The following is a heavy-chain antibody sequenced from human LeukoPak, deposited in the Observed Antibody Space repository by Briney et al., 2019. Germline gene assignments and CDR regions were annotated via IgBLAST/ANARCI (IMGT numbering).Heavy chain of an antibody. CDR3: ARRYYYNWGSFPFAF. V-gene: IGHV4-34*01. CDR1: GGPFSGYF. Sequence: SETLSLSCAVSGGPFSGYFWSWIRQSSGKGLEWIGEIHNSGTTNYNPSLNRLITISEDTSKNQFYLNLSSVTAADTAVYYCARRYYYNWGSFPFAFWGQGTLVTVSS. CDR2: IHNSGTT. D-gene: IGHD3-10*01. J-gene: IGHJ4*02.